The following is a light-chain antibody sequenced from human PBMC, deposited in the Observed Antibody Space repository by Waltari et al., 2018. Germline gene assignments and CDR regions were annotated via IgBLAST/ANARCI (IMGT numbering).Light chain of an antibody. CDR1: QSVLYSSNNKNY. J-gene: IGKJ3*01. Sequence: DIVMTQSPDSLAVSLGERATIHCKSSQSVLYSSNNKNYLAWYQQIPGQPPNLLISWSSTRESGVPDRFSGSGSGTDFTLKISRVEAEDVGVYYCMQGLHFPLTFGPGTKVDIK. V-gene: IGKV4-1*01. CDR3: MQGLHFPLT. CDR2: WSS.